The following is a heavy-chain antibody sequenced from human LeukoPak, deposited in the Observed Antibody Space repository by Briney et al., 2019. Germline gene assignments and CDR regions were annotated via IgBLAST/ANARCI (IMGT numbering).Heavy chain of an antibody. D-gene: IGHD3-10*01. V-gene: IGHV3-48*03. Sequence: GGSLRLSCAASGFTFSSYEMNWVRQAPGKGLEWVSYISSSGSTIYYADSVKGRFTISRDNAKNSLYLQMNSLRAEDTAVYYCASSSFRSRGSFDPWGQGTLVTVSS. J-gene: IGHJ5*02. CDR2: ISSSGSTI. CDR1: GFTFSSYE. CDR3: ASSSFRSRGSFDP.